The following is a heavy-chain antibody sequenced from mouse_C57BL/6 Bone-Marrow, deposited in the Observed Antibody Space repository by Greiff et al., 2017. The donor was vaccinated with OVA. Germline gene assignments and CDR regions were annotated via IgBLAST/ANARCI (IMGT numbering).Heavy chain of an antibody. Sequence: QVQLQQSGPGLVQPSQSLSITCTVSGFSLTSYGVHWVRQSPGKGLEWLGVIWRGGSTDYNAAFMSRLSITKDNSKSQVFFKMNSLQADDTAIYYCAKNPRHYNYYAMDYWGQGTSVTVSS. CDR3: AKNPRHYNYYAMDY. J-gene: IGHJ4*01. V-gene: IGHV2-5*01. CDR1: GFSLTSYG. D-gene: IGHD2-12*01. CDR2: IWRGGST.